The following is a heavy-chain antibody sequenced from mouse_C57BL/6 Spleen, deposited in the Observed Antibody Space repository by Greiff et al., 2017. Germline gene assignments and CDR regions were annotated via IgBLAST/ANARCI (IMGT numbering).Heavy chain of an antibody. CDR2: ISSGSSTI. Sequence: EVKLVESGGGLVKPGGSLKLSCAASGFTFSDYGMHWVRQAPEKGLEWVAYISSGSSTIYYADTVKGRFTISRDNAKNTMFLQMTSLRSEDAAMYYCAREGNYGCWGQGTTLTVAS. J-gene: IGHJ2*01. D-gene: IGHD1-2*01. V-gene: IGHV5-17*01. CDR1: GFTFSDYG. CDR3: AREGNYGC.